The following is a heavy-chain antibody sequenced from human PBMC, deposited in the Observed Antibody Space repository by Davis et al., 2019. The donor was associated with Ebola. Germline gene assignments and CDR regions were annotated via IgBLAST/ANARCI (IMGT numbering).Heavy chain of an antibody. V-gene: IGHV3-74*01. D-gene: IGHD6-6*01. CDR1: GFTFGSCG. CDR2: INRDGSST. Sequence: HTGGSLRLSCAASGFTFGSCGMHCVRQAPGKGLVWVSRINRDGSSTSYADSVKGRFTISRDNAKNTLYLQMNSLRAEDTAVYYCARGSSKYSSSSPENDYWGQGTLVTVSS. CDR3: ARGSSKYSSSSPENDY. J-gene: IGHJ4*02.